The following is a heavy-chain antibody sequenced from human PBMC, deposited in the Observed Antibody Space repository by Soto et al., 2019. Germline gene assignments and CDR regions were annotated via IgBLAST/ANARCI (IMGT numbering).Heavy chain of an antibody. D-gene: IGHD6-13*01. V-gene: IGHV1-46*03. CDR1: GYGFSNYD. Sequence: QVQLVQSGAEVKKPGASVKVSCQAAGYGFSNYDIHWVRQAPGQGFEWMGIIKPGGGSTSYAQKFQGRVPVTRDTSTSTVYMELSSLRSEDTAVYYCTRGDSSSWFAYWGQGTLVTVSS. CDR3: TRGDSSSWFAY. CDR2: IKPGGGST. J-gene: IGHJ5*01.